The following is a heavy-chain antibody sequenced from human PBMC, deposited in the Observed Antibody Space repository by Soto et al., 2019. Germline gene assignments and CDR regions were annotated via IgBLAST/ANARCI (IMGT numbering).Heavy chain of an antibody. CDR1: GFTFCSYG. V-gene: IGHV3-33*01. CDR3: ARDHQGGWSDY. D-gene: IGHD6-19*01. J-gene: IGHJ4*02. CDR2: IWYDGSNK. Sequence: GGSLRLSCAASGFTFCSYGMHWVRQAPGKGLEWVAVIWYDGSNKYYADSVKGRFTISRDNSKNTLYLQMNSLRAEDTAVYYCARDHQGGWSDYWGQGTLVTVSS.